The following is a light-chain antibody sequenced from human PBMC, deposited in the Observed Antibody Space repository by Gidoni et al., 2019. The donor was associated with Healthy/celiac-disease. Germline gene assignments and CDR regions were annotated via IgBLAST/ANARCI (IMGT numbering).Light chain of an antibody. CDR2: EVS. Sequence: QSALTQPRSASGSPGQSVTIYCTGTSSDVGVYNYVPWYQQHPGKAHKLMIYEVSKRPSGVPDRFSGSKSGNTASLTVSGLQAEDEADYYCSSYAGSIYYVFGTGTKVTVL. J-gene: IGLJ1*01. CDR1: SSDVGVYNY. CDR3: SSYAGSIYYV. V-gene: IGLV2-8*01.